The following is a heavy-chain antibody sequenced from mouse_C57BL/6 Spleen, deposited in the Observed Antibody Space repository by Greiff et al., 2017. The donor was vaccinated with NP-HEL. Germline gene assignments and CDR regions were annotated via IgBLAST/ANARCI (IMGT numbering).Heavy chain of an antibody. J-gene: IGHJ2*01. Sequence: QVHVKQPGAELVKPGASVKLSCKASGYTFTSYWMHWVKQRPGQGLEWIGRIHPSDSDTNYNQKFKGKATLTVDKSSSKAYMQLSSLTSEDSAVYYCAIDYGSSYGNYWGQGTTLTVSS. V-gene: IGHV1-74*01. CDR3: AIDYGSSYGNY. CDR1: GYTFTSYW. D-gene: IGHD1-1*01. CDR2: IHPSDSDT.